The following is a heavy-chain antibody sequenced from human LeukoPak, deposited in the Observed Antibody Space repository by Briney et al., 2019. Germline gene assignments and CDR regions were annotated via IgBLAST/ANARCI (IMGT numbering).Heavy chain of an antibody. CDR3: AREGSAVVTGWNWFDP. Sequence: ASVKVSCKASGYTFTGYYMHWVRQAPGQGLEWMGWINPNSGGTNYAQKFQGRVTMTRDKSIRTAYMELSRLRSDDTAVYYCAREGSAVVTGWNWFDPWGQGTLVTVSS. D-gene: IGHD4-23*01. J-gene: IGHJ5*02. CDR1: GYTFTGYY. CDR2: INPNSGGT. V-gene: IGHV1-2*02.